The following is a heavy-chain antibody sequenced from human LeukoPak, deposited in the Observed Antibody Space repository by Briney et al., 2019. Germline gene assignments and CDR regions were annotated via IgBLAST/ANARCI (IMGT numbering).Heavy chain of an antibody. V-gene: IGHV4-4*02. D-gene: IGHD1-26*01. CDR3: ARDPVGAFAYFDY. J-gene: IGHJ4*02. Sequence: PSGTLSLTCAVSGGSISSSNWWSWVRQPPGEGLEWIGEIYHSGSTNYNPSLKSRVTISVDTSKNQLSLKLSSVTAADTAVYYCARDPVGAFAYFDYWGQGTLVIVSS. CDR1: GGSISSSNW. CDR2: IYHSGST.